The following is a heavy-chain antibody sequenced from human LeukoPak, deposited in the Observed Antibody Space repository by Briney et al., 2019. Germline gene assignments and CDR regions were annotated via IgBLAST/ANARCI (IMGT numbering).Heavy chain of an antibody. V-gene: IGHV3-30*18. J-gene: IGHJ4*02. CDR1: GITFGDNV. CDR3: AKGSGGSGSFYNHFDC. Sequence: PGGSLRLSCTAAGITFGDNVMSWVRQAPGKGLEWVAVISSDGSNKYYADSVKGRFTISRDNSKNTLSLQMNSLRTEDTAVFYCAKGSGGSGSFYNHFDCWGQGTLVTVSS. CDR2: ISSDGSNK. D-gene: IGHD3-10*01.